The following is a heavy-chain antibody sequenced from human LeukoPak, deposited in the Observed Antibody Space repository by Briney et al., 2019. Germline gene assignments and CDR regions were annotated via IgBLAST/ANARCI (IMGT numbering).Heavy chain of an antibody. V-gene: IGHV3-21*01. CDR1: GFTFSSYS. J-gene: IGHJ4*02. D-gene: IGHD5-12*01. CDR2: ISSSSSYI. CDR3: TRGGTRVTTISSLDY. Sequence: GGSLRLSCAASGFTFSSYSMNWVRQAPGKGLEWVSSISSSSSYIYYADSVKGRFTISRDNAKNSLYLQMNSLRAEDTAVYYCTRGGTRVTTISSLDYWGQGTLVTVSS.